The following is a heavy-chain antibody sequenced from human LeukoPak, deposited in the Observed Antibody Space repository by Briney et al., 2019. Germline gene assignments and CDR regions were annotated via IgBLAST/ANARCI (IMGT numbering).Heavy chain of an antibody. Sequence: GGSLRLSCASSGFTFSDYWMHWVRQAPGKGLVWVSRINNDGSSTSNADSVKGRFTFSRDNAKNTLYLQMNSLKAEDTAVYYCARESPSGSDAFDFWGQGTMVTVSS. CDR1: GFTFSDYW. CDR2: INNDGSST. CDR3: ARESPSGSDAFDF. V-gene: IGHV3-74*01. D-gene: IGHD3-22*01. J-gene: IGHJ3*01.